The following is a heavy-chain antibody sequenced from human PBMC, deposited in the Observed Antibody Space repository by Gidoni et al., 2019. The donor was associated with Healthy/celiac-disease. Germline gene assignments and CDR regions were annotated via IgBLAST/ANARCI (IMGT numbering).Heavy chain of an antibody. CDR2: IYWDDDK. D-gene: IGHD1-7*01. J-gene: IGHJ5*02. CDR3: AHTLELGFDP. V-gene: IGHV2-5*02. CDR1: GFLLSTSGVG. Sequence: QITLKESGPTLVKPTQTLTLTCTFSGFLLSTSGVGVGWIRQPPGKALEWLALIYWDDDKRYSPSLKSRLTITKDTSKNQVVLTMTNMDPVDTATYYCAHTLELGFDPWGQGTLVTVSS.